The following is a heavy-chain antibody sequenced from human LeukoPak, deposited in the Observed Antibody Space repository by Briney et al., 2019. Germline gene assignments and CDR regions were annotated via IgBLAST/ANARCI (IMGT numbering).Heavy chain of an antibody. CDR2: ISAYNGNT. D-gene: IGHD3-3*01. V-gene: IGHV1-18*01. CDR3: ARVGEWLSNAKTNDY. J-gene: IGHJ4*02. CDR1: GYTFTSYG. Sequence: GASVKVSCKASGYTFTSYGISWVRQAPGQGLEWMGWISAYNGNTNYAQKLQGRVTMTTDSSTSTAYMELRSLRSDDTAVYYCARVGEWLSNAKTNDYWGQGTLVTVSS.